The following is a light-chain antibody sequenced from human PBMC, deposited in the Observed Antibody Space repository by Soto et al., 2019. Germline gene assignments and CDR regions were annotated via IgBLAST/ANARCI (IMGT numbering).Light chain of an antibody. CDR1: QSISNW. CDR3: QQYNNHPRT. CDR2: KAS. J-gene: IGKJ1*01. V-gene: IGKV1-5*03. Sequence: DIQMTQSPSTLSASVGDRVIITCRASQSISNWLAWYQQKPGKAPNLLIYKASSLETGVPSRFSGSGSGTDFTFTISSLQPEDIATYYCQQYNNHPRTFGQGTKVDIK.